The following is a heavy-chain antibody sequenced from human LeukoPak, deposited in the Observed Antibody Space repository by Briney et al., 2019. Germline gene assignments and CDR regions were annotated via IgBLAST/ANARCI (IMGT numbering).Heavy chain of an antibody. J-gene: IGHJ4*02. CDR3: ARDWVVPAAIPFDY. Sequence: ASVKVSCKASGYTFTSYYMHWVRQAPGQRLEWLGIINPSCGSTSYAQKFQGRVTMTRDTSTSTVYMELSSLRSEDTAVYYCARDWVVPAAIPFDYWGQGTLVTVSS. CDR2: INPSCGST. D-gene: IGHD2-2*01. V-gene: IGHV1-46*01. CDR1: GYTFTSYY.